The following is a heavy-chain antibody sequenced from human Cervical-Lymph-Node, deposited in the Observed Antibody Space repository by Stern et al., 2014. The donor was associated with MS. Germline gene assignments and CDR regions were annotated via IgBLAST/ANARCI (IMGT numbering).Heavy chain of an antibody. CDR1: GFTFSNYA. Sequence: EVQLVESGGGLVQPGGSLRLSCAASGFTFSNYAMSWVRQAPGKGLEWVSGINGSGGRTFYADSVKGRFTISGDNSNNTMYLQMNSLRAEDTAVYYCAKLGDYVWGSTDYWGQGALVTVSS. D-gene: IGHD3-16*01. V-gene: IGHV3-23*04. CDR3: AKLGDYVWGSTDY. J-gene: IGHJ4*02. CDR2: INGSGGRT.